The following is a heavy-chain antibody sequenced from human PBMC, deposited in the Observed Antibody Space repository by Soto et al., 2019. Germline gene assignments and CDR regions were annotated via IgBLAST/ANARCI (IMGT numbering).Heavy chain of an antibody. Sequence: AASVKVSCKASGYTFISFYVHWVRQAPGQGLEWMGIINPNGGSTAYAQKFQGRVTMTRDTSTSTVYMGLSSLRSEDTAVYYCARLATVTPPYYFDYWGQGTLVTVSS. J-gene: IGHJ4*02. V-gene: IGHV1-46*01. CDR3: ARLATVTPPYYFDY. CDR1: GYTFISFY. CDR2: INPNGGST. D-gene: IGHD4-17*01.